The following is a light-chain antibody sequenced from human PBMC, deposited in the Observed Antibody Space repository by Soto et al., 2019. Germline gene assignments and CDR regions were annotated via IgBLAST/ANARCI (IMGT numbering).Light chain of an antibody. Sequence: EIVMTQSPATLSVSPGERATLSCRASQSVSSNLAWYQQKPGQAPRLLIYGASTRATGIPARFSGSASGTEFTLTITSLQSEDFAVYYGQQYNNWPPFTFGPGPKVDIK. CDR2: GAS. CDR3: QQYNNWPPFT. CDR1: QSVSSN. V-gene: IGKV3-15*01. J-gene: IGKJ3*01.